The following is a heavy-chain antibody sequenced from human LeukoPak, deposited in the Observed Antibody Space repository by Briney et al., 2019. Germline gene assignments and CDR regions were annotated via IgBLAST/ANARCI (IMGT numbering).Heavy chain of an antibody. J-gene: IGHJ3*02. V-gene: IGHV4-38-2*02. CDR1: GYSISSGYY. Sequence: SETLSLTCTVSGYSISSGYYWGWIRQPPGKGLEWIGSIYHSGSTYYNPSLKSRVTISVDTSKNQFSLKLSSVTAADTAVYYCARPHSGRHSRNDAFDIWGQGTMVTVSS. CDR2: IYHSGST. CDR3: ARPHSGRHSRNDAFDI. D-gene: IGHD1-26*01.